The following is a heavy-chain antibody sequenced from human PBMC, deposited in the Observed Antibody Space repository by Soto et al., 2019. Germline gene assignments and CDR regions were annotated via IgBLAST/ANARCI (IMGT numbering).Heavy chain of an antibody. J-gene: IGHJ5*02. CDR1: GGSISSYY. CDR3: ARVKAQLVLGASLHNWFDP. V-gene: IGHV4-59*01. D-gene: IGHD6-13*01. Sequence: SETLSLTCTVSGGSISSYYWSWIRQPPGKGLEWIGYIYYSGSTNYNPSLKSRVTISVDTSKNQFSLKLSSVTAADTAVYYCARVKAQLVLGASLHNWFDPWGQGTLVTVSS. CDR2: IYYSGST.